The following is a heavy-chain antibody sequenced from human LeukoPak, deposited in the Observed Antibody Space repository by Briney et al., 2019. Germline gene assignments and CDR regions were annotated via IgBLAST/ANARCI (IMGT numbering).Heavy chain of an antibody. V-gene: IGHV4-34*01. CDR3: ARVPGIAAAGPSGPFDY. CDR2: INRSGST. Sequence: SETLSLTCAVYGGSFSGYYWSWIRQPPGKGLEWIGEINRSGSTNYNPSLKSRVTISVDTSKNQFSLKLSSVTAADTAVYYCARVPGIAAAGPSGPFDYWGQGTLVTVSS. D-gene: IGHD6-13*01. J-gene: IGHJ4*02. CDR1: GGSFSGYY.